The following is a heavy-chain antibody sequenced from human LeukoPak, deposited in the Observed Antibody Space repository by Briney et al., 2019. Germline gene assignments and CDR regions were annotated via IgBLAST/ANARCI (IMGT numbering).Heavy chain of an antibody. V-gene: IGHV3-21*01. CDR3: ARDRSSRPPDAFDI. Sequence: PGGSLRLSCAASGFTFSSYSMNWVRQAPGKGLEWVSPISSSSSYIYYADSVKGRFTISRDNAKNSLYLQMNSLRAEDTAVYYCARDRSSRPPDAFDIWGQGTMVTVSS. CDR1: GFTFSSYS. CDR2: ISSSSSYI. J-gene: IGHJ3*02.